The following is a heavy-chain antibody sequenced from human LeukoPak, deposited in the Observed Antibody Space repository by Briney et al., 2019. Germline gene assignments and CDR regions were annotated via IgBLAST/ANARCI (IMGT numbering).Heavy chain of an antibody. J-gene: IGHJ4*02. V-gene: IGHV4-39*07. CDR3: ARGKQQLVPPFDY. CDR1: GGSISSSDYY. CDR2: IFYSGNT. D-gene: IGHD6-13*01. Sequence: PSETLSLTCTVSGGSISSSDYYWGWIRQPPGKGLEWIASIFYSGNTYYNPSLKSRVTISVDTSKNQFSLKLTSVTAADTAIYYCARGKQQLVPPFDYWGQGALVTVSS.